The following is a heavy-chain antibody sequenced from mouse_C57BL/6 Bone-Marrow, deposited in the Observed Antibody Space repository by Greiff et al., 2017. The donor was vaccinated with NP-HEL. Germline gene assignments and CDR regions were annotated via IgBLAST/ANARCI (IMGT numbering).Heavy chain of an antibody. V-gene: IGHV1-19*01. D-gene: IGHD2-2*01. J-gene: IGHJ4*01. CDR2: INPYNGGT. CDR3: AREGLPYAMDY. Sequence: VQLKQSGPVLVKPGASVKMSCKASGYTFTDYYMNWVKQSHGKSLEWIGVINPYNGGTSYNQKFKGKATLTVDKSSSTAYMELNSLTSEDSAVYYCAREGLPYAMDYWGQGTSVSVSS. CDR1: GYTFTDYY.